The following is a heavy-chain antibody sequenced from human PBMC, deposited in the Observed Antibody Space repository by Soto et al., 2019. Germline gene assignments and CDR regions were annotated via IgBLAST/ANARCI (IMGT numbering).Heavy chain of an antibody. J-gene: IGHJ5*02. CDR1: GGSISSYY. D-gene: IGHD3-3*01. CDR3: ARVGLPYDFWSGYSVGWFDP. CDR2: IYYSGST. Sequence: PSEPLSLACTVSGGSISSYYWSWIRQPPGQGLEWIGYIYYSGSTNYNPSLKSRVTISVDTSKNQFSLKLSSVTAADTAVYYCARVGLPYDFWSGYSVGWFDPWGQGTLVTVS. V-gene: IGHV4-59*01.